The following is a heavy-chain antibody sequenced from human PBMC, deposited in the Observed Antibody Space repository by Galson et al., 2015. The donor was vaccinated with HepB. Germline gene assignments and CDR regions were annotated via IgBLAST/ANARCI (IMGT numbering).Heavy chain of an antibody. D-gene: IGHD3-3*01. V-gene: IGHV1-8*01. CDR1: GYTFTSYD. CDR2: MNPNSGNT. CDR3: ARGGSSYDFWSGYSANAFDI. Sequence: SVKVSCKASGYTFTSYDINWVRQASGQGLEWMGWMNPNSGNTGYAQKFQGRVTMTRNTSISTAYMELSSLRSEDTAVYYCARGGSSYDFWSGYSANAFDIWGQGTMVTVSS. J-gene: IGHJ3*02.